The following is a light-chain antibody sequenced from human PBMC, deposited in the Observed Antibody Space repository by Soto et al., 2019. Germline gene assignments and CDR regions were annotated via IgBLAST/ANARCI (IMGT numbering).Light chain of an antibody. Sequence: DIQMTQSPSSVSASVGERVTIPCRASQSIDTYLNWYQQKPGKAPKLLIYKASTLKSGVPSRFSGSGSGTEFTLTISSLQPDDFATYFCQQYDTFSWTFGQGTKVDI. CDR1: QSIDTY. CDR2: KAS. J-gene: IGKJ1*01. V-gene: IGKV1-5*03. CDR3: QQYDTFSWT.